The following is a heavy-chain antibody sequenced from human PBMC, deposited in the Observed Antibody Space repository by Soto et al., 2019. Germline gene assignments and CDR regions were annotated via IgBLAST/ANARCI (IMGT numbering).Heavy chain of an antibody. V-gene: IGHV1-8*01. CDR3: ARLVFLEWSYAFDI. J-gene: IGHJ3*02. CDR2: MNPNSGNT. CDR1: GYTFTSYD. D-gene: IGHD3-3*02. Sequence: GASVKVSCKASGYTFTSYDINWVRQATGQGLEWMGWMNPNSGNTGYAQKFQGRVTMTRNTSISTAYMELSSLRSEDTAVYYCARLVFLEWSYAFDIWGQGTMVTVSS.